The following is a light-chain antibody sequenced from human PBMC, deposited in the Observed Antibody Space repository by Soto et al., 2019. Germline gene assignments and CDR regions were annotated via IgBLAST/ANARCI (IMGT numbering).Light chain of an antibody. CDR2: DVS. Sequence: QSVLTQPASVSGSPGQSITISCTGTSSDVGGYNYVSWYQQYPGKAPKFMIYDVSNRPSGVSNRFSGSKSGNTAPLTISVLQAEDEADYYCSSYTTSNTRQIVFGTGTKVTVL. V-gene: IGLV2-14*01. CDR1: SSDVGGYNY. CDR3: SSYTTSNTRQIV. J-gene: IGLJ1*01.